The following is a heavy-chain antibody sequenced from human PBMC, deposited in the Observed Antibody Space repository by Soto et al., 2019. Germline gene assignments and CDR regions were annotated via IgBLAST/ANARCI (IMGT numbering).Heavy chain of an antibody. J-gene: IGHJ5*02. Sequence: QVQLQESGPGLVKPSQTLSLTCTVSGGSISSGGYYWSWIRQHPGKGLEWIGYIYYSGSTYYNPSLKSRVIISVDTSKNQCSLKLSSVTAADTAVYYCARDGTRNWFDPWGQGTLVTVSS. CDR3: ARDGTRNWFDP. V-gene: IGHV4-31*03. D-gene: IGHD1-26*01. CDR2: IYYSGST. CDR1: GGSISSGGYY.